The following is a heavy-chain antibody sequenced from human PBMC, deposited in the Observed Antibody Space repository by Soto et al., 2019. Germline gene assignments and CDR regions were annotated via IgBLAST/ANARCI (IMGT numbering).Heavy chain of an antibody. CDR1: GYTFTGYY. Sequence: ASVKVSCKASGYTFTGYYMHWVRQAPGQGLEWMGWINPNSGGTNYAQKFQGWVTMTRDTSISTAYMELSRLRSDDTAVYYCASIYSSSSGIFGMDVWGQGTTVTVSS. CDR2: INPNSGGT. V-gene: IGHV1-2*04. CDR3: ASIYSSSSGIFGMDV. J-gene: IGHJ6*02. D-gene: IGHD6-6*01.